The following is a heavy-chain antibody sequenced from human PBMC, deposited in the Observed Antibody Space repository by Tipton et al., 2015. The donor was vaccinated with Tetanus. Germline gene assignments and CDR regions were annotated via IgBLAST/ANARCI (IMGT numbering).Heavy chain of an antibody. CDR2: IYSGGST. D-gene: IGHD4-23*01. CDR3: ARALGGGGGWARLDY. Sequence: SLRLSCAASGFTVSSNYMSWVRQAPGKGPEWVSVIYSGGSTYYADSGKGRFTISRDNSKNTLYLQMNSLRAEDTAVYYCARALGGGGGWARLDYWGQGTLVTVSS. V-gene: IGHV3-53*01. CDR1: GFTVSSNY. J-gene: IGHJ4*02.